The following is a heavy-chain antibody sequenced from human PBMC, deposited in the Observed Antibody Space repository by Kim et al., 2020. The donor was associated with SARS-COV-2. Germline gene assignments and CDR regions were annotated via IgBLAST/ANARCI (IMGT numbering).Heavy chain of an antibody. CDR3: ARVSKGAYYFDY. D-gene: IGHD3-16*01. J-gene: IGHJ4*02. V-gene: IGHV3-72*01. Sequence: EYAASVKGRFTNSRDDSKNSLYLQMNSLKTEDTAVYYCARVSKGAYYFDYWGQGTLVTVSS.